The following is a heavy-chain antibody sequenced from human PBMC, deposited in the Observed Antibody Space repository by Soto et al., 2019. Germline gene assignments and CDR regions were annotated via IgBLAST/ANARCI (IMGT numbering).Heavy chain of an antibody. D-gene: IGHD5-12*01. Sequence: QVQLQESGPGLVKPSETLSLTCTVSGGSVSSGSFYWSWIRQPPGMGVEWIGFVAYIGRTNHNPSLKSRVAISVDTSKNQFSLKLSSVTAADTAVYSCAAGYSNRLFDPWGRGTLFTVSS. V-gene: IGHV4-61*01. CDR1: GGSVSSGSFY. J-gene: IGHJ5*02. CDR3: AAGYSNRLFDP. CDR2: VAYIGRT.